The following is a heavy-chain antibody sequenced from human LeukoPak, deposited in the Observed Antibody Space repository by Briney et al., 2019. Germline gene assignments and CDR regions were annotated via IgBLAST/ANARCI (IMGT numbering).Heavy chain of an antibody. Sequence: SETLSLTCTVSGGSISSSSYYWGWIRQPPGKGLEWIGSIYYSGSTYYNPSLKSRVTISVDTSKNQFSLKLSSVTAADTAVYYCASTSHLEWPENWFDPWGQGTLVTVSS. D-gene: IGHD3-3*01. CDR2: IYYSGST. CDR1: GGSISSSSYY. J-gene: IGHJ5*02. V-gene: IGHV4-39*01. CDR3: ASTSHLEWPENWFDP.